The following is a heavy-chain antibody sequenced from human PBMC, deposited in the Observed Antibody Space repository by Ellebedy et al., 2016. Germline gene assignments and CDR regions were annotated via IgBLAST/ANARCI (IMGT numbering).Heavy chain of an antibody. CDR2: INSDGSST. Sequence: GESLKISXAASGFTFSSYWMHWVRQGPGKGLVWVSRINSDGSSTRHADSVKGRFTISRDNSKNTLYLQMNSLRAEDTAVYYCAKDMRVGDLLGMDVWGQGTTVTVSS. D-gene: IGHD3-16*01. J-gene: IGHJ6*02. V-gene: IGHV3-74*01. CDR1: GFTFSSYW. CDR3: AKDMRVGDLLGMDV.